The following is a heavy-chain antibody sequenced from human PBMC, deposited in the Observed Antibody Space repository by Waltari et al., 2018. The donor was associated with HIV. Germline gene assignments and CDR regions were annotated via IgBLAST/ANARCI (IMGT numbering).Heavy chain of an antibody. J-gene: IGHJ4*02. D-gene: IGHD3-16*01. CDR3: ARLTREGYNGGFDY. Sequence: QVQLVESGGGVVQPGRSLRLSCAASGFDISQFGMHWVRQAPGKGLEWVGIIWFDSSNKYYGDSVKDRFTISRDNSKKTVYLQMNSLRGEDTAVYYCARLTREGYNGGFDYWGQGTLVTVSS. V-gene: IGHV3-33*08. CDR1: GFDISQFG. CDR2: IWFDSSNK.